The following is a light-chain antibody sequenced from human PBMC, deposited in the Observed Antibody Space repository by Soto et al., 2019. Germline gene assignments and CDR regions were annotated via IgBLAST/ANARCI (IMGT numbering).Light chain of an antibody. J-gene: IGKJ3*01. CDR2: GVS. Sequence: EIVMTQSPATLSVSPGERATLSCRAGQSVDINLAWYQHKPGQAPRLLIDGVSTRATGIPARFSGSGSGTEFTLTISSLQSEDFAVYYCQHYYTWHLLFGPGTKVAIK. CDR3: QHYYTWHLL. CDR1: QSVDIN. V-gene: IGKV3-15*01.